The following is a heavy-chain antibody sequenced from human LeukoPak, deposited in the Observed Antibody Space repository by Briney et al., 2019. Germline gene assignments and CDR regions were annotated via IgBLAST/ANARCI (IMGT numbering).Heavy chain of an antibody. D-gene: IGHD6-19*01. J-gene: IGHJ4*02. V-gene: IGHV3-23*01. CDR1: GFIFSNAW. CDR3: VKEWNSSGWFLNY. Sequence: GGSLTLSCEASGVASGFIFSNAWMSWVRQAPGKGLEWVSATSGSGTSTFYADSVKGRFTISRDNSKNTLFLQMNSLRAEDTAVYYCVKEWNSSGWFLNYWGQGTLVTVSS. CDR2: TSGSGTST.